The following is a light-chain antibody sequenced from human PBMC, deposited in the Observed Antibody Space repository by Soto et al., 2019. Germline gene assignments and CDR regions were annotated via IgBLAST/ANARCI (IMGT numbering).Light chain of an antibody. Sequence: EIVLTQSPGTLSLSPGERATLSCRASQSVSSGFLAWYQQKPGQAPRLLIYSASSRATGIPDRFSGSGSGTDFTLTNSRLEPEDFAVYYCQQYSISPFTFGQGTRWRLN. V-gene: IGKV3-20*01. CDR2: SAS. J-gene: IGKJ5*01. CDR3: QQYSISPFT. CDR1: QSVSSGF.